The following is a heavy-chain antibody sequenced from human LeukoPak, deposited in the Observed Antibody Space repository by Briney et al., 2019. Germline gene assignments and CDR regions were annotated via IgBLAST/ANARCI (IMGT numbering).Heavy chain of an antibody. CDR3: ARERGYSGSYYFDY. CDR2: ISSSSTTI. V-gene: IGHV3-48*01. Sequence: GGSLRLSCAASGFTFSYYGMNWVRQASGKGLEWVSYISSSSTTIYYADSVKGRFTISRDNAENSLYLQMNSLRAEDTAVYYCARERGYSGSYYFDYWGQGTLVTVSS. CDR1: GFTFSYYG. D-gene: IGHD1-26*01. J-gene: IGHJ4*02.